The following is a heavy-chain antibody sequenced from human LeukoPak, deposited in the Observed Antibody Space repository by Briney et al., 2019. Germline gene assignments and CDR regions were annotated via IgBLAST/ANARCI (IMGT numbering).Heavy chain of an antibody. CDR2: VSYDESNK. J-gene: IGHJ5*02. D-gene: IGHD6-25*01. CDR3: VRTGRIAPADTLGP. Sequence: PGGSLRLSCAASGFTFNAYALHWVRQAPGKGLEWLAVVSYDESNKYYSDSVKGRFTISRDNSKNTLYLQMNSLRPEDTAVYFCVRTGRIAPADTLGPWGQGALVTVSS. V-gene: IGHV3-30*04. CDR1: GFTFNAYA.